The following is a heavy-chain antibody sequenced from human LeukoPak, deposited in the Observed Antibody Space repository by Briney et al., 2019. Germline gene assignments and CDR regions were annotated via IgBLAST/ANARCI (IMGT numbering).Heavy chain of an antibody. CDR1: GYTFTSYG. CDR3: ARVTGYMIEDQFDY. D-gene: IGHD3-22*01. V-gene: IGHV1-18*01. CDR2: ISAYNGNT. J-gene: IGHJ4*02. Sequence: PGASVKVSCKASGYTFTSYGISWVRQAPGQGLEWMGWISAYNGNTNYAQKLQGRVTMTTDTSTSTAYMELRSLRSDDTAVYYCARVTGYMIEDQFDYWGQGTLVTVSS.